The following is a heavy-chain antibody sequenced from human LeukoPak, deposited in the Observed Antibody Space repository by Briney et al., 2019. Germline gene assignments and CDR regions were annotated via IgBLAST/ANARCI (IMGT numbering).Heavy chain of an antibody. D-gene: IGHD2-21*02. Sequence: SETLSLTCAVSGVSVGSGGYSWSWVRLPPGKGLEWIGYVYHSGSSYYNPSPKSRVTIPMDRSKNQFSLRLTSMTAADTAVYYCVSAYCGGDCYHSLLANWGQGILVTVSS. J-gene: IGHJ4*02. CDR1: GVSVGSGGYS. V-gene: IGHV4-30-2*01. CDR3: VSAYCGGDCYHSLLAN. CDR2: VYHSGSS.